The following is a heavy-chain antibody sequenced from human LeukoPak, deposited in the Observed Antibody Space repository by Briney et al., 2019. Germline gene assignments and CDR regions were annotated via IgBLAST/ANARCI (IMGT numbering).Heavy chain of an antibody. V-gene: IGHV3-30*02. D-gene: IGHD5-18*01. CDR2: IRYDGSNK. CDR1: GFTFSSYG. J-gene: IGHJ4*02. CDR3: ARAPYSYGLYYFDY. Sequence: GGSLRLSCAASGFTFSSYGMHWVRQAPGKGLEWVAFIRYDGSNKYYADSVKGRFTISRDNAKNSLYLQMNSLRAEDTAVYYCARAPYSYGLYYFDYWGQGTLVTVSS.